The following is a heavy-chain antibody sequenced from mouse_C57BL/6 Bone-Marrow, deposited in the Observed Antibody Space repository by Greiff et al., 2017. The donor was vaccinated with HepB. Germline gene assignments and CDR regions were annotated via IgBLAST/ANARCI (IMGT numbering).Heavy chain of an antibody. V-gene: IGHV1-76*01. Sequence: VQLQQSGAELVRPGASVKLSCKASGYTFTDYYINWVKQRPGQGLEWIARIYPGSGNTYYNEKFKGKATLTAEKSSSTAYMQLSSLTSEDSAVYFCARNYGSSYVYFDYWGQGTTFTVSS. D-gene: IGHD1-1*01. CDR3: ARNYGSSYVYFDY. CDR1: GYTFTDYY. J-gene: IGHJ2*01. CDR2: IYPGSGNT.